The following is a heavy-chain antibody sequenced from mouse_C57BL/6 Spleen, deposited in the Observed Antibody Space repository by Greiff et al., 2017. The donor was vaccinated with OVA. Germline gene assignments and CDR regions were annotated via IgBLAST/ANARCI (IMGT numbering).Heavy chain of an antibody. D-gene: IGHD2-1*01. CDR2: IRNKANGYTT. CDR3: ARVHIYHGNYGNAMDY. CDR1: GFTFTDYY. V-gene: IGHV7-3*01. J-gene: IGHJ4*01. Sequence: EVNVVESGGGLVQPGGSLSLSCAASGFTFTDYYMSWVRQPPGKALEWLGFIRNKANGYTTESSASVKGRFTISRDNSQSILYLQMNALRAEDSATYYCARVHIYHGNYGNAMDYWGQGTSVTVSS.